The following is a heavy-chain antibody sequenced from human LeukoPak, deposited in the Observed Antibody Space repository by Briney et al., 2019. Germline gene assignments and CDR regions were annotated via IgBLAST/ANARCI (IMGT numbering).Heavy chain of an antibody. CDR2: LHRDGSV. J-gene: IGHJ4*02. CDR3: VRVHGGGY. CDR1: GFTVSDNT. V-gene: IGHV3-53*01. Sequence: PGGSLRFSCAASGFTVSDNTMTWVRQAPGTGLEWVSTLHRDGSVRYADSVNGRFTISRDDSKNTLSLQMSSLRDEDTAVYYCVRVHGGGYWGQGTLVAVSS. D-gene: IGHD3-16*01.